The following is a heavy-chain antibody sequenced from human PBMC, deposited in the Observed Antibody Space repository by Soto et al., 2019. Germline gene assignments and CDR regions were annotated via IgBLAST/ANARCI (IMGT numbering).Heavy chain of an antibody. CDR1: GGTFASYS. D-gene: IGHD2-21*01. J-gene: IGHJ6*02. CDR2: IIPLMRTV. CDR3: ARDPVDLFGYLDV. Sequence: QEELVQSGAEVKKPGSSVNVSCKASGGTFASYSITWLRQAPGQRLEWMGEIIPLMRTVNYAQKFQDRVTITGDRSTSTVYIALNSLRADDTAVYYCARDPVDLFGYLDVWGQGTTVTVSS. V-gene: IGHV1-69*06.